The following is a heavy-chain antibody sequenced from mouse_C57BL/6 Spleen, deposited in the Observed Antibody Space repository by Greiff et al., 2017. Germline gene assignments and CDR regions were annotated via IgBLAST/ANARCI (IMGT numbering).Heavy chain of an antibody. D-gene: IGHD1-1*01. CDR1: GYTFTEYT. CDR2: FYPGSGSI. J-gene: IGHJ3*01. CDR3: ARHEEGYYYGSRAAWFAY. V-gene: IGHV1-62-2*01. Sequence: QVQLQQSGAELVKPGASVKLSCKASGYTFTEYTIHWVKQRSGQGLEWIGWFYPGSGSIKYNEKFKDKATLTADKSSSTVYMELSRLTSEDSAVYFCARHEEGYYYGSRAAWFAYWGQGTLVTVSA.